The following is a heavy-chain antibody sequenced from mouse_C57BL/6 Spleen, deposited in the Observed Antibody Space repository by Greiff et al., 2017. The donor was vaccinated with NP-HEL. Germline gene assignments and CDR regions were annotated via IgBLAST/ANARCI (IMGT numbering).Heavy chain of an antibody. CDR3: ARGVITTVVARYWYFDV. Sequence: QVQLQQSGAELARPGASVKLSCKASGYTFTSYGISWVKQRTGQGLEWIGEIYPRSGNTYYNEKFKGNATLTADKSSSTAYMELRSLTSEDSAVYFCARGVITTVVARYWYFDVWGTGTTVTVSS. D-gene: IGHD1-1*01. CDR2: IYPRSGNT. V-gene: IGHV1-81*01. CDR1: GYTFTSYG. J-gene: IGHJ1*03.